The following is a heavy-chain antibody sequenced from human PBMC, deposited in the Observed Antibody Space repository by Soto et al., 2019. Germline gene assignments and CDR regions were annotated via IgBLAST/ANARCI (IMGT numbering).Heavy chain of an antibody. V-gene: IGHV1-3*01. CDR1: GYTFTSYA. J-gene: IGHJ4*02. D-gene: IGHD3-3*01. CDR2: INAGNGNT. Sequence: ASVKVSCKASGYTFTSYAMHWVRQAPGQRLEWMGWINAGNGNTKYSQKLQGRVTITRDTSASTAYMELSSLRSEDTAVYYCARVLAIIWSGLYYFDYWGQGTLVTVSS. CDR3: ARVLAIIWSGLYYFDY.